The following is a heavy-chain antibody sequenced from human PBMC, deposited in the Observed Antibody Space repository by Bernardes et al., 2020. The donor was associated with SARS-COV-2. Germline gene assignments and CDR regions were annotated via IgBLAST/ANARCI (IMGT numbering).Heavy chain of an antibody. CDR3: ATLRYYYDSRGYYLPA. J-gene: IGHJ5*02. CDR1: GFNFSSYN. Sequence: GGSLRLSCAASGFNFSSYNINWVRQAPGKGLEWVSSISSSSSYIYYADSVKGRFTISRDNAKNSLYLQMNSLRAEDTAVYYCATLRYYYDSRGYYLPAWGQGTLVTVSS. CDR2: ISSSSSYI. V-gene: IGHV3-21*01. D-gene: IGHD3-22*01.